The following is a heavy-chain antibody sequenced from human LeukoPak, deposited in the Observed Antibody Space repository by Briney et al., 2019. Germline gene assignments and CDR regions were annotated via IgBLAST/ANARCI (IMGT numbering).Heavy chain of an antibody. V-gene: IGHV4-38-2*02. Sequence: SETLSLTCIVSGYYISSGYYWDWFRQPPGKGLEWVGSIYHSGSTYYNPSLKSRVTISVDTSKNQFSLKLNSVTAADTAVYYCARAFFIGAFDIWGQGTMVTVSS. J-gene: IGHJ3*02. D-gene: IGHD3-16*02. CDR3: ARAFFIGAFDI. CDR2: IYHSGST. CDR1: GYYISSGYY.